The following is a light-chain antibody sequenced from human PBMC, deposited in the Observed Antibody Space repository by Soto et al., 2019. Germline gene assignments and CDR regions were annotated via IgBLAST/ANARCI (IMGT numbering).Light chain of an antibody. CDR3: SSYASSTIPYV. Sequence: QSVLTQPASVSGSPGQSITISCTGTSSDVGSYNLVSWYQHHPGKAPKLMIYEGSKRPSGVSNRFSGSKSGNTASLTFSGLQAEDEADYYCSSYASSTIPYVFGTGTKVTVL. CDR1: SSDVGSYNL. J-gene: IGLJ1*01. V-gene: IGLV2-14*02. CDR2: EGS.